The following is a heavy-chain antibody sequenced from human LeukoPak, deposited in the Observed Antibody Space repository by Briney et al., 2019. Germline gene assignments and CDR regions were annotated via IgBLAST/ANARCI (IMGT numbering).Heavy chain of an antibody. CDR2: ISSNGGAT. J-gene: IGHJ6*02. CDR1: GFTFSSYA. CDR3: ARLYYYYGMDV. Sequence: PGGSLRLSCAASGFTFSSYAMHWVRQAPGKGLEYVSAISSNGGATSYANSVKGRFTISRDNSKNTLYLQMGSLRAEDMAVYYCARLYYYYGMDVWGQGTTVTVSS. V-gene: IGHV3-64*01.